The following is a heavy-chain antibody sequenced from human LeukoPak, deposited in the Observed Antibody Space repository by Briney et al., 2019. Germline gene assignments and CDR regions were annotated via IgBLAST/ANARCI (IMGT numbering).Heavy chain of an antibody. CDR3: ARHAGYCTGGKCYSFYYFDY. CDR2: IKPGDSDT. J-gene: IGHJ4*02. CDR1: GYTFTNYW. V-gene: IGHV5-51*01. D-gene: IGHD2-15*01. Sequence: GGALQISFKGSGYTFTNYWIGWGRPTPGKGVGWMGIIKPGDSDTSYRTSFQGQVTISVDESTKNAYLNWTSLKASDTAIYYCARHAGYCTGGKCYSFYYFDYWGQGTLVTVSS.